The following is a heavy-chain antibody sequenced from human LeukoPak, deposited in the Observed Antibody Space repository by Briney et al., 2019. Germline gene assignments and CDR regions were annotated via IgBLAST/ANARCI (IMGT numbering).Heavy chain of an antibody. J-gene: IGHJ4*02. CDR1: GFTYSDYS. CDR2: IGIDSGNT. D-gene: IGHD5-24*01. V-gene: IGHV3-48*01. CDR3: ARDYKYAFDN. Sequence: GGSLRLSCAASGFTYSDYSMNWVRQAPGKGLEWISYIGIDSGNTNYADSVRGRFTISGDKAKNSLYLQMNSLRVEDTAVYYCARDYKYAFDNWGQGTLVSVSS.